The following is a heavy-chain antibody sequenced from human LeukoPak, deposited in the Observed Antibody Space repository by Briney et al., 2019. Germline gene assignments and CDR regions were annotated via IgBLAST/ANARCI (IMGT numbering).Heavy chain of an antibody. V-gene: IGHV3-23*01. D-gene: IGHD6-13*01. Sequence: GGSLRLSCAASGFTFSNYGMSWVRQAPGKGLEWVSAISGSGGSTYYADSVKGRFTISRDNSKNTLYLQMNSLRAEDTAVYYCAKGYSSSWYQYFQHWGQGTLVTVSS. CDR2: ISGSGGST. J-gene: IGHJ1*01. CDR3: AKGYSSSWYQYFQH. CDR1: GFTFSNYG.